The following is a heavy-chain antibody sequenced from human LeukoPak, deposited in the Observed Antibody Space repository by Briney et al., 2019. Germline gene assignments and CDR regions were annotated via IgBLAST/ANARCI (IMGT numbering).Heavy chain of an antibody. Sequence: SETLSLTCTVSGGSISNYYWNWIRQPPGKGLEWIGYIYYTGNTNYNPSLKSRVTISVDTSKNQFSLKLSSVTAADTAVYYCARGFKLYGYSSSWYKNYMDVWGKGTTVTVSS. V-gene: IGHV4-59*12. CDR1: GGSISNYY. J-gene: IGHJ6*03. CDR3: ARGFKLYGYSSSWYKNYMDV. CDR2: IYYTGNT. D-gene: IGHD6-13*01.